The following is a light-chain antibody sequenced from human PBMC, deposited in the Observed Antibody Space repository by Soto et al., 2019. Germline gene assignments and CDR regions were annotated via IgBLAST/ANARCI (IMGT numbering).Light chain of an antibody. CDR3: QQYFTVPWT. V-gene: IGKV1-5*01. CDR1: QGIRSW. CDR2: DAS. Sequence: FQMTQSPSTLSASVGDRVTITCRASQGIRSWLAWYQQRPGQAPKVVIYDASNLGDGVPSRFSGSGSGTQFTLNISSLQPDDFATYYCQQYFTVPWTFGHGTKVEIK. J-gene: IGKJ1*01.